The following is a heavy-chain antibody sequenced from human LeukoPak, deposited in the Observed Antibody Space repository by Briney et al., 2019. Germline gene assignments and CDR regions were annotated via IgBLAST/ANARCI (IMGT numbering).Heavy chain of an antibody. D-gene: IGHD3-3*01. CDR2: ISGSGGYT. V-gene: IGHV3-23*01. J-gene: IGHJ4*02. Sequence: GGSLRLSCAASGLTFSNYAMSWVRQAPGKGLEWVSGISGSGGYTYYADSVKGRFTISRDNSKNTLCLQMNSLRAEDTAIYYCAKDPYYDFWSGYYYFDYWGQGTLVTVSS. CDR1: GLTFSNYA. CDR3: AKDPYYDFWSGYYYFDY.